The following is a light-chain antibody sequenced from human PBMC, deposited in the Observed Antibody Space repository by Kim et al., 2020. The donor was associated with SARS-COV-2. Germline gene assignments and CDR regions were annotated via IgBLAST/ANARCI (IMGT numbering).Light chain of an antibody. CDR1: DSDVGNYKY. CDR2: DVT. V-gene: IGLV2-11*03. J-gene: IGLJ3*02. CDR3: CSYAGTFSSRV. Sequence: QSLTISCTGTDSDVGNYKYVSWYQQHPGKAPKLILYDVTERPSGVPDRFSGSKSGITASLTISGLQADDEADYYCCSYAGTFSSRVFGGGTQLTVL.